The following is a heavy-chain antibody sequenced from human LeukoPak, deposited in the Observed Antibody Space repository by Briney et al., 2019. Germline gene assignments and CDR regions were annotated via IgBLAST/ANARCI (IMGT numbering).Heavy chain of an antibody. V-gene: IGHV3-23*01. CDR3: ATIVVVPAAMPGNGMDV. J-gene: IGHJ6*02. D-gene: IGHD2-2*01. Sequence: GGSLGLSCAASGFTFSSYAMSWVRQAPGKGLEWVSAISGSGGSTYYADSVKGRFTISRDNSKNTLYLQMNSLRAEDTAVYYCATIVVVPAAMPGNGMDVWGQGTTVTVSS. CDR1: GFTFSSYA. CDR2: ISGSGGST.